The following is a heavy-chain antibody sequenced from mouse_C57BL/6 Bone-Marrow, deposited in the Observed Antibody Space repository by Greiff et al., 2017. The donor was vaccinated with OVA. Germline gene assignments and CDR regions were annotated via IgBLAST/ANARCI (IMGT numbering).Heavy chain of an antibody. J-gene: IGHJ3*01. CDR1: GYTFTSYW. Sequence: VQLQQSGAELAKPGASVKLSCKASGYTFTSYWMHWVKQRPGQGLEWIGYINPSGGYTKYNQKFKDKATLTAAKSSSTAHMQLSNLTSENSAFYYCAGGKLLRTQFAYWDQGKGVTVTA. CDR2: INPSGGYT. V-gene: IGHV1-7*01. D-gene: IGHD1-1*01. CDR3: AGGKLLRTQFAY.